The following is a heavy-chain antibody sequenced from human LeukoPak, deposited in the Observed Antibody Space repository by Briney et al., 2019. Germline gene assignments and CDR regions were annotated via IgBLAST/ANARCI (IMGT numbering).Heavy chain of an antibody. J-gene: IGHJ4*02. Sequence: SETLSLTCAVYGGSFSGYYWSWIRQPPGKGLEWIGEINHSGSTNYNPSLKSRVTISVDTSKNQFSLKLSSVTAADTAVYYCARHGTITMIVVVITEFDYWGQGTLVTVSS. CDR3: ARHGTITMIVVVITEFDY. D-gene: IGHD3-22*01. CDR1: GGSFSGYY. V-gene: IGHV4-34*01. CDR2: INHSGST.